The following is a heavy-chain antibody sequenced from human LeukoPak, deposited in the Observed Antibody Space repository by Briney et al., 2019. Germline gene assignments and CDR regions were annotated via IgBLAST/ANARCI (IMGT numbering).Heavy chain of an antibody. V-gene: IGHV4-61*02. CDR3: ARHVVGAAAGRLAYYYMDV. D-gene: IGHD6-13*01. Sequence: SETLSLTCTVSGGSISSGSLYWSWIRQPAGKGLEWIGRIYTSGRTDYNPPLKSRVTISVDTSKNQFSLKLSSVTAADTAVYYCARHVVGAAAGRLAYYYMDVWGKGTTVTISS. CDR1: GGSISSGSLY. CDR2: IYTSGRT. J-gene: IGHJ6*03.